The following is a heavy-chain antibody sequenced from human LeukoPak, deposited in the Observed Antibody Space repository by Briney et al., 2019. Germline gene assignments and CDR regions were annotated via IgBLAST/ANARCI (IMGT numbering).Heavy chain of an antibody. V-gene: IGHV3-9*03. J-gene: IGHJ4*02. CDR1: GFTFDDYA. D-gene: IGHD2-2*01. Sequence: GGSLRLSCAASGFTFDDYAMHWVRQAPGKGLEWVSGISWNSGSIGYADSVKGRFTISRDNAKNSLYLQMNSLRAEDMALYYCAKGTVPAVGFLFDYWGQGTLVTVSS. CDR3: AKGTVPAVGFLFDY. CDR2: ISWNSGSI.